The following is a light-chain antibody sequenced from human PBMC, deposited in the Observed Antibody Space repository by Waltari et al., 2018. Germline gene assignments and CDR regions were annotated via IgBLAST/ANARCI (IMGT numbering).Light chain of an antibody. CDR1: SRDVGSYNR. V-gene: IGLV2-18*02. Sequence: QPALTQPPSVSGSPGPSVTIPCTGTSRDVGSYNRVSWYQQPPGTAPKLVIYEVSNRPSGFPDRFSGSKSGNTASLTISGLQAEDEADYYCSSYTSSSTWVFGGGTKLTVL. J-gene: IGLJ3*02. CDR3: SSYTSSSTWV. CDR2: EVS.